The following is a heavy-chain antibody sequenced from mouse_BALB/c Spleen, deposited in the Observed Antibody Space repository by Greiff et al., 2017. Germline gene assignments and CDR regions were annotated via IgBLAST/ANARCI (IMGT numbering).Heavy chain of an antibody. CDR2: INSNGGST. V-gene: IGHV5-6-2*01. CDR3: ARHPITTVVPYFDY. J-gene: IGHJ2*01. Sequence: EVHLVESGGGLVKLGGSLKLSCAASGFTFSSYYMSWVRQTPEKRLELVAAINSNGGSTYYPDTEKGRFTISRDNAKNTLYLQMSSLKSEDTALYYCARHPITTVVPYFDYWGQGTTLTVSS. CDR1: GFTFSSYY. D-gene: IGHD1-1*01.